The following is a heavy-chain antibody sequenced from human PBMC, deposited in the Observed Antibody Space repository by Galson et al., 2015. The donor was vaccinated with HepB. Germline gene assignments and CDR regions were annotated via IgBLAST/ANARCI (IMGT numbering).Heavy chain of an antibody. Sequence: SLRLSCAASGFTFSDCAMHWVRQAPGKGLEWVAVIWYDGSGKYYADSVNGRFTISRDNSKNTLYLQMSSLRADDTAVYYCAGSGDRSWNIDYWGQGTLVTVSS. V-gene: IGHV3-33*01. CDR2: IWYDGSGK. CDR1: GFTFSDCA. D-gene: IGHD3-10*01. CDR3: AGSGDRSWNIDY. J-gene: IGHJ4*02.